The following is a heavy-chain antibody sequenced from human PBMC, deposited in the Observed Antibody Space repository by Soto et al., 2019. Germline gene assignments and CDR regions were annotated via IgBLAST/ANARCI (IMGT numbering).Heavy chain of an antibody. CDR1: GGSISNYY. V-gene: IGHV4-59*01. D-gene: IGHD4-17*01. CDR2: IYNSEST. Sequence: PSETLSLTCSVSGGSISNYYWTWIRQPPGKGLEWIGHIYNSESTNYNPSLNSRVTILLDTSKKQFSLNLRSVTAADTAVYYCARALNDYGGNSRGDYESDIWGQGTMVTVSS. CDR3: ARALNDYGGNSRGDYESDI. J-gene: IGHJ3*02.